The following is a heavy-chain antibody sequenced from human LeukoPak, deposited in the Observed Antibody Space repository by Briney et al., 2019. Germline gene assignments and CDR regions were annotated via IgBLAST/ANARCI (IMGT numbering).Heavy chain of an antibody. CDR3: ARQTMIARKFDP. D-gene: IGHD3-22*01. CDR2: INSDGSST. Sequence: PGGSLRLSCAASGFTFSSYWMQWVRQAPGKGLVWVSRINSDGSSTSYADSVKGRFTISRDNAKNTLYLQMNSLRAEDTAVYYCARQTMIARKFDPWGQGTLVTVSS. J-gene: IGHJ5*02. CDR1: GFTFSSYW. V-gene: IGHV3-74*01.